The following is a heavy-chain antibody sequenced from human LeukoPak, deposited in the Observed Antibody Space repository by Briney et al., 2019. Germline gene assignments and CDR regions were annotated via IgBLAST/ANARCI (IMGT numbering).Heavy chain of an antibody. CDR1: GFTFSSYG. CDR2: ISYDGNNK. J-gene: IGHJ2*01. CDR3: ARDAYFAL. D-gene: IGHD2-21*01. Sequence: GGSLRLSCAASGFTFSSYGMHWVRQAPGKGLEWVAVISYDGNNKYYADSVKGRFTISRDNAKNSLYLQMNSLRAEDTAMYYCARDAYFALWGRGTLVTVSS. V-gene: IGHV3-33*08.